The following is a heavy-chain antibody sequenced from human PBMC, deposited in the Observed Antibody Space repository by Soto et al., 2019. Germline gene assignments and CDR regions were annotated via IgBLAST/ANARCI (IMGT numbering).Heavy chain of an antibody. Sequence: XGSLRLSCETSVFRFSGYALHCVRHSPGKWLEWVAVISYDDVYKSYTESVKGRFTISRDSSKNTVYLQMNSLRVEDTGLYFCAKDKYNRGPEGPFHSWAQTTLVTVS. CDR3: AKDKYNRGPEGPFHS. D-gene: IGHD1-20*01. CDR2: ISYDDVYK. CDR1: VFRFSGYA. V-gene: IGHV3-30-3*01. J-gene: IGHJ4*02.